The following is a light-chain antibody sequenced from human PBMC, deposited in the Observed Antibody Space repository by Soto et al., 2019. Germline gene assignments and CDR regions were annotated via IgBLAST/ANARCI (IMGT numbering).Light chain of an antibody. CDR1: QAISGF. J-gene: IGKJ2*01. CDR2: GAS. Sequence: IQLTQSPSSLSASVGDRVTITCRASQAISGFLVWYQQNPGQAPKLLIYGASTLQSGVPSRFSGSGAGTDFTLSISSLQPADIATYYCQQFKSYPYTFGQGTKLEIK. V-gene: IGKV1-9*01. CDR3: QQFKSYPYT.